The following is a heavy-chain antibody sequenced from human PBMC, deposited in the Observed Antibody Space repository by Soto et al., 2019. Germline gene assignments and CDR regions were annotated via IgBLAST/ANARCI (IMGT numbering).Heavy chain of an antibody. D-gene: IGHD3-22*01. J-gene: IGHJ4*02. CDR2: ISSTATYT. CDR1: GFSFSDYH. CDR3: ARARLVVEGRFDY. Sequence: PGGSLRLSCAVSGFSFSDYHMNWIRQAPGKGLEWLSYISSTATYTNYADSVRGRFTISRDSAKNSLYLDMNGLRAEDTAVYYCARARLVVEGRFDYWGQGTLVTVSS. V-gene: IGHV3-11*06.